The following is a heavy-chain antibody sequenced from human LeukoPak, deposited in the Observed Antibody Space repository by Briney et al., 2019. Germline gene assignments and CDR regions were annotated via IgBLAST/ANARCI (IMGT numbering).Heavy chain of an antibody. V-gene: IGHV4-59*01. CDR2: IYYSGST. CDR1: GGSISSYY. CDR3: AAGGGSGSSTET. D-gene: IGHD3-10*01. Sequence: SETLSLTCTVSGGSISSYYWSWIRQPPGKGLEWIGYIYYSGSTNYNPSLKSRVTISVDTSKNQFSLKLSSVTAADTAVYYCAAGGGSGSSTETWGQGTLVTVSS. J-gene: IGHJ5*02.